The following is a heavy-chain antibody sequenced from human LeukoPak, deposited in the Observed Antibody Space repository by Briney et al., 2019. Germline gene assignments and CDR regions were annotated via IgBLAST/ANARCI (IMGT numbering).Heavy chain of an antibody. D-gene: IGHD5-18*01. J-gene: IGHJ5*02. CDR2: ISGSAGGT. CDR1: GITLSNYA. V-gene: IGHV3-23*01. CDR3: AKGGYSYGGGDWFDP. Sequence: GGSLRLSCVVSGITLSNYAMSWVRQAPGKGLEWVSGISGSAGGTNYTDSVKGRFTISRENAESSLYLQMNSLRAEDTAVYYCAKGGYSYGGGDWFDPWGQGTLVTVSS.